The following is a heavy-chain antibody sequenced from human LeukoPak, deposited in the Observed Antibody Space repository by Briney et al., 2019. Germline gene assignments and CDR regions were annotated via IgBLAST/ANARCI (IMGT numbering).Heavy chain of an antibody. CDR1: GGTFSSYA. V-gene: IGHV1-69*05. D-gene: IGHD2-2*02. Sequence: SVKVSCKASGGTFSSYAISWVRQAPGQGLEWMGGIIPIFGTANYAQKFQGRVTITTDESTSTAYMELSSLRSEDTAVYYCARGSRYCSSTSCYTAYYYYYYMDVWGKGTTVTGSS. CDR2: IIPIFGTA. CDR3: ARGSRYCSSTSCYTAYYYYYYMDV. J-gene: IGHJ6*03.